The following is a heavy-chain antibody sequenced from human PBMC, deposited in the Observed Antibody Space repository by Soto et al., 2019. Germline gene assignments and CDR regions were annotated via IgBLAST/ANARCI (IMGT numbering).Heavy chain of an antibody. Sequence: QVQLVQSGAEVKKPGASVKVSCKASGYTFTSYGISWVRQAPGQGLEWMGWISAYNGNTNYAQKPQCRVTMTPASSTSTAYMELRSLRADATAVYYCARDGYSSNFAYWGQGTLVTVST. V-gene: IGHV1-18*01. CDR1: GYTFTSYG. D-gene: IGHD6-13*01. J-gene: IGHJ4*02. CDR2: ISAYNGNT. CDR3: ARDGYSSNFAY.